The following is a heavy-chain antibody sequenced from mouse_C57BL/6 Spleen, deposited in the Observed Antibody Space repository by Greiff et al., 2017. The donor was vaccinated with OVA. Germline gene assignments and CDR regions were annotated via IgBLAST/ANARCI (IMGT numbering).Heavy chain of an antibody. CDR2: LSGGGGNT. CDR3: ARDGSLDY. Sequence: EVQGVESGGGLVKPGGSLKLSCAASGFTFSSYTMSWVRQTPEKRLEWVATLSGGGGNTYYPDSVKGRFTISRDNAKNTLYLQMSSLGSEDTALYYCARDGSLDYWGQGTTLTVSS. CDR1: GFTFSSYT. J-gene: IGHJ2*01. V-gene: IGHV5-9*01. D-gene: IGHD2-3*01.